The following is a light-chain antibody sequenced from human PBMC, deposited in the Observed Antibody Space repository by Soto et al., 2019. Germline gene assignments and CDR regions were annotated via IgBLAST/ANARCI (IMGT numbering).Light chain of an antibody. CDR3: HQYGVSPLT. CDR1: HGVDNY. Sequence: EIVLAQSPGTLSLSPGERVTLSCRASHGVDNYLAWDQHKPVQAPRLLIYGASSRAAGVPDRFSGSGFGTDFTLTISKLAPDDCAVYFCHQYGVSPLTFGQGTKVEI. V-gene: IGKV3-20*01. CDR2: GAS. J-gene: IGKJ1*01.